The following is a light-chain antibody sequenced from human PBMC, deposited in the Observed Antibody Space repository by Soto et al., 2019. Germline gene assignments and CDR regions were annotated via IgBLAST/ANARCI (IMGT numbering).Light chain of an antibody. CDR3: QQYNSYSHT. CDR1: QSVSRN. J-gene: IGKJ1*01. CDR2: GAS. Sequence: EIVMTQSPATLSVSPGERSTLSCRALQSVSRNLAWYQQKPGQAPRLLIYGASTRATGIPARFSGSGSGTEFTLTISSLQPDDFAPYYCQQYNSYSHTFGQGTKVDIK. V-gene: IGKV3-15*01.